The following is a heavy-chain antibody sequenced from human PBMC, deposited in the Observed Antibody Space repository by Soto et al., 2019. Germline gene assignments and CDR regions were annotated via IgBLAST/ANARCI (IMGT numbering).Heavy chain of an antibody. CDR1: GGSFSGYY. J-gene: IGHJ4*02. Sequence: QVQLQQWGAGLLKPSETLSLTCAVYGGSFSGYYWSWIRQPPGKGLEWIGEINHSGSTNYNPHLKSRVTISVDTSKNQFSLKLSSVTAADTAVYYCARGRKQQLVRRIGPYFDYWGQGTLVTVSS. V-gene: IGHV4-34*01. CDR2: INHSGST. D-gene: IGHD6-13*01. CDR3: ARGRKQQLVRRIGPYFDY.